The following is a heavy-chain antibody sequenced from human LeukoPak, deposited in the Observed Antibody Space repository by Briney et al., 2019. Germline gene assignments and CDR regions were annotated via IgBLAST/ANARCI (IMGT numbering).Heavy chain of an antibody. D-gene: IGHD2-2*02. CDR1: GFTFDDYG. Sequence: GGSLRLSCAASGFTFDDYGMSWVRQAPGKGLEWVSGINWNGGSTGYADSVKGRFTISRDNAKNSLYLQMNSLRAEDTALYYCARRDIVVVPAAIFGAFDTWGQGTMVTVSS. V-gene: IGHV3-20*04. J-gene: IGHJ3*02. CDR3: ARRDIVVVPAAIFGAFDT. CDR2: INWNGGST.